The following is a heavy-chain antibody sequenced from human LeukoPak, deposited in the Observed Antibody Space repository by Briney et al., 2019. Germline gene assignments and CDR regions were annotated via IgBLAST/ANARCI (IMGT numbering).Heavy chain of an antibody. CDR1: GGTFSRYA. CDR2: ISVYNGNT. J-gene: IGHJ4*02. Sequence: ASVKVSCKASGGTFSRYAISWVRQAPGQGLEWMGWISVYNGNTNYVQNLQGRVTMTTDTSTSTAYMELRSLSSDDTAVYYCARDSNWRFDYWGQGTLVTVSS. D-gene: IGHD7-27*01. CDR3: ARDSNWRFDY. V-gene: IGHV1-18*01.